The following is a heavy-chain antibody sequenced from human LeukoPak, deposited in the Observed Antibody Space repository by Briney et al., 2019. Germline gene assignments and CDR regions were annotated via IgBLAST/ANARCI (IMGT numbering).Heavy chain of an antibody. J-gene: IGHJ3*01. CDR3: ARGPGPSGGVTLPVAFDF. D-gene: IGHD1-26*01. CDR1: GFTFSDHY. Sequence: GALRHSCAASGFTFSDHYMDWVRQAPGKGLEWVARISDKGNSYTTEHAASVKGRFTISRDGSKDSLYLQMNSLKTEDTAVYYCARGPGPSGGVTLPVAFDFWGQGTMVTVSS. CDR2: ISDKGNSYTT. V-gene: IGHV3-72*01.